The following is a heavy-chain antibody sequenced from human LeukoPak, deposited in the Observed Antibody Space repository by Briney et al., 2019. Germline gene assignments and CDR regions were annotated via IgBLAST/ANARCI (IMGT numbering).Heavy chain of an antibody. J-gene: IGHJ4*02. CDR1: GFTFSSYG. CDR2: ISYDGSNK. Sequence: GGSLRLSCAASGFTFSSYGMHWVRQAPGKGLEWVAVISYDGSNKYYADSVKGRFTISRDNSKNTLYLQMNSLRAEDTAVYYCARGLTGDEFDYWGQGTLVTVSS. CDR3: ARGLTGDEFDY. D-gene: IGHD7-27*01. V-gene: IGHV3-30*03.